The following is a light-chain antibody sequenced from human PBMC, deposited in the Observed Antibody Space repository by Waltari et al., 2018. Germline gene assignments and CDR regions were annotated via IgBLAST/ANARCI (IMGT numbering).Light chain of an antibody. V-gene: IGKV3-20*01. Sequence: EIVLTQSPGPLSLSPGERATLSCRASQSVSRTLAWYQQKPGQAPRLLIYGASTRAAGIPDRFSGSGSGTDFSLTISRLEPEDFAVYYCQHYVRLPVTFGQGTKVKIK. CDR3: QHYVRLPVT. J-gene: IGKJ1*01. CDR2: GAS. CDR1: QSVSRT.